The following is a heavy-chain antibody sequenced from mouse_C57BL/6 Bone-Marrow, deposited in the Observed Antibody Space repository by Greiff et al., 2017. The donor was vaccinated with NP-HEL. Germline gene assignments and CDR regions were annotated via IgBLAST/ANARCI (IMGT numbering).Heavy chain of an antibody. CDR2: IDPSDSYT. CDR1: GYTFTSYW. Sequence: QVQLKQPGAELVMPGASVKLSCKASGYTFTSYWMHWVKQRPGQGLEWIGEIDPSDSYTNYNQKFKGKSTLTVDKSSSTAYMQLSSLTSEDSAVYYCAVYGSWYFDVGGTGTTVTVSS. V-gene: IGHV1-69*01. D-gene: IGHD1-1*01. J-gene: IGHJ1*03. CDR3: AVYGSWYFDV.